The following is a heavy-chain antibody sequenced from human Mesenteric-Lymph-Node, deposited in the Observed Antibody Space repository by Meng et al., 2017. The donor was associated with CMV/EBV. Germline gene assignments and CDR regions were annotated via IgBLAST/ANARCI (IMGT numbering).Heavy chain of an antibody. CDR1: GFTFSAYW. Sequence: GESLKISCAASGFTFSAYWMTWVRQAPGKGLEWVADINQDGSAKNYVDSVKGRFTISRDSAKNSLYLQMNSLRAEDTAVYYCARDVPLVRGTGLYDHWGQGTVVTVSS. CDR2: INQDGSAK. V-gene: IGHV3-7*01. J-gene: IGHJ5*02. CDR3: ARDVPLVRGTGLYDH. D-gene: IGHD1-26*01.